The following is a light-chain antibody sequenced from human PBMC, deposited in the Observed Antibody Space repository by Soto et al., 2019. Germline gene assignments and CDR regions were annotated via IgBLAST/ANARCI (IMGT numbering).Light chain of an antibody. Sequence: EIVMTRSPAALSVSPGASVPLSGRASQSISDNLAWYQQKPGQAPRPLIYDASNSATGIPARFSGSGSGTDFTLTISSLDPQHFAVYYCQQRHNWPPSITFGQGTQLEIK. V-gene: IGKV3-11*01. CDR2: DAS. CDR1: QSISDN. J-gene: IGKJ5*01. CDR3: QQRHNWPPSIT.